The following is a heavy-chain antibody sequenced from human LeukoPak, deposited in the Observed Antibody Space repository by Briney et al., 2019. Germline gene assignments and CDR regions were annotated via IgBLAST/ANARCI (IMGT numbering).Heavy chain of an antibody. Sequence: ASVKVSCKVSGYTLTELSMHWVRQAPGKGLEWMGGFDPGDGETIYAQKFQGRVTMTEDTSTDTAYMELSSLRSEDTAVYYCATPLGGSYGNDYWGQGTLVTVSS. V-gene: IGHV1-24*01. CDR2: FDPGDGET. CDR1: GYTLTELS. CDR3: ATPLGGSYGNDY. J-gene: IGHJ4*02. D-gene: IGHD1-26*01.